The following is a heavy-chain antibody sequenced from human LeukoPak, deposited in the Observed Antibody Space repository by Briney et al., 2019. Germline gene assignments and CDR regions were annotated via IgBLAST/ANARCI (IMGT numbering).Heavy chain of an antibody. V-gene: IGHV1-2*02. CDR3: ARVIAVAGTKYYGMDV. D-gene: IGHD6-19*01. J-gene: IGHJ6*02. CDR2: INPNSGGT. Sequence: ASVKVSCKSSGYTFTGYYMHWVRQAPGQGLEWMGWINPNSGGTNYAQKFQGRVTMTRDTSISTAYMELSRLRSDDTAVYYCARVIAVAGTKYYGMDVWGQETTVTVSS. CDR1: GYTFTGYY.